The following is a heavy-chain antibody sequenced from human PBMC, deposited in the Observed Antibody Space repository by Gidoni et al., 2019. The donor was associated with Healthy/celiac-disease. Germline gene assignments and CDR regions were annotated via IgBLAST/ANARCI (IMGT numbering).Heavy chain of an antibody. CDR3: AKGHIYFDY. D-gene: IGHD2-21*01. Sequence: QVQLVESGGGVVQPGRSLRLSCAASGFTFSSYGMHWVRQAQGKGLEWVAVVSYDGSNKYYADSVKGRFTISRDNSKNTLYLQMNSLRAEDTAVYYCAKGHIYFDYWGQGTLVTVSS. CDR1: GFTFSSYG. J-gene: IGHJ4*02. V-gene: IGHV3-30*18. CDR2: VSYDGSNK.